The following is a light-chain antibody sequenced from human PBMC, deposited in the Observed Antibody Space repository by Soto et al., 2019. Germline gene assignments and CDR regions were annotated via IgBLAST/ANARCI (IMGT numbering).Light chain of an antibody. CDR2: EVS. CDR3: SSYTSSRAWV. J-gene: IGLJ3*02. Sequence: QSALTQPASVSGSPGQSIAISCTGTTSDVGGYNHVSWYQQHPGKAPKLMIYEVSDRTSGVPNRFSGSKSGSTASLTISGLQAEDEADYYCSSYTSSRAWVFGGGTKLTVL. CDR1: TSDVGGYNH. V-gene: IGLV2-14*01.